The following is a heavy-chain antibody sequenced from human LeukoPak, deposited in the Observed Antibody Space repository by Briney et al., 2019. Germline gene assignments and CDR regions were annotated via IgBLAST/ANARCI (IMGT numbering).Heavy chain of an antibody. CDR2: IKSKTDGGTT. CDR1: GFTFSDYY. CDR3: TYDSSGYPEYFQH. J-gene: IGHJ1*01. V-gene: IGHV3-15*01. Sequence: GGSLRLSCAASGFTFSDYYMSWIRQAPGKGLEWVGRIKSKTDGGTTDYAAPVKGRFTISRDDSKNTLYLQMNSLKTEDTAVYYCTYDSSGYPEYFQHWGQGTLVTVSS. D-gene: IGHD3-22*01.